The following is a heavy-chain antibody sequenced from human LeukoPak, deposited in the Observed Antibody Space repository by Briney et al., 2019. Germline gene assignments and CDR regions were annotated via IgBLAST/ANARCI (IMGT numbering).Heavy chain of an antibody. CDR1: GGSISSYY. D-gene: IGHD2-2*01. V-gene: IGHV4-59*12. CDR3: ARADIVVIPAAQSYYYYMDV. CDR2: IYYSGST. J-gene: IGHJ6*03. Sequence: PSETLSLTCTVSGGSISSYYWSWIRQPPGKGLERIGYIYYSGSTNYNPSLKSRVTISVDTSKNQFSLKLSSVTAADTAVYYCARADIVVIPAAQSYYYYMDVWGKGTTVTVSS.